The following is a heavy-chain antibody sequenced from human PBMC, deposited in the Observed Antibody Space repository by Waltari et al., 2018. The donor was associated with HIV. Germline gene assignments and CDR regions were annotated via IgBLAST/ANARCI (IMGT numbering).Heavy chain of an antibody. CDR1: GFSFSNYA. Sequence: QLVESGGGVVQPGGSLKLSCAASGFSFSNYAMHWVRQAPGKGLEGGALISCDGGNKKYGDCVKGRFTVSRANSKNTVYLQMNSLRPGDTAVYYCAREGDCFSNKCSGGLMSYWGQGTLVTVSS. CDR3: AREGDCFSNKCSGGLMSY. CDR2: ISCDGGNK. J-gene: IGHJ4*02. V-gene: IGHV3-30*04. D-gene: IGHD3-16*01.